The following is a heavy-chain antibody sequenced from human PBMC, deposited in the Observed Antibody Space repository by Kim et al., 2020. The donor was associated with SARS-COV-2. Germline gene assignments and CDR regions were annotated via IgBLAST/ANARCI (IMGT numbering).Heavy chain of an antibody. D-gene: IGHD1-26*01. V-gene: IGHV3-30*18. CDR3: AKSISGSYGGYDY. J-gene: IGHJ4*02. Sequence: GGSLRLSCAASGFTFNTYGMHWVRQAPGKGLEWVAVISYDGGSKYYADSVKGRFTISRDNSKNTLYLQMNSLRLEDTAVYYCAKSISGSYGGYDYWGQGTLVTVSS. CDR1: GFTFNTYG. CDR2: ISYDGGSK.